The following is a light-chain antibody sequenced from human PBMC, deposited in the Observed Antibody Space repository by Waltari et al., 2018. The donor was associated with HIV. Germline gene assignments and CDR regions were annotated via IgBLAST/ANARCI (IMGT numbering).Light chain of an antibody. CDR1: HNVGTW. J-gene: IGKJ2*01. Sequence: DIQMTQSPSTLSASIGDRVSITCRASHNVGTWLAWYQQKPGKAPSLLISKTSTLESGVPTNFSGSGSGTYFTLTISALRPDDFASYFCQQYSSFPITFGQGTKL. CDR2: KTS. CDR3: QQYSSFPIT. V-gene: IGKV1-5*03.